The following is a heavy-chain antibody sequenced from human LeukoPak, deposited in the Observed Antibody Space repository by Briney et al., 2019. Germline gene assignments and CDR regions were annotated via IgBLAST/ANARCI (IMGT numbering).Heavy chain of an antibody. CDR1: GNYW. V-gene: IGHV3-74*01. J-gene: IGHJ4*02. D-gene: IGHD2/OR15-2a*01. Sequence: GGSLRLSCAASGNYWMHWVRQAPGKGLVWVSHINSDGSWTSYADSVKGRFTISKDNAKNTVYLQMNSLRAEDTAVYYCVSFYEAYWGRGTLVTV. CDR2: INSDGSWT. CDR3: VSFYEAY.